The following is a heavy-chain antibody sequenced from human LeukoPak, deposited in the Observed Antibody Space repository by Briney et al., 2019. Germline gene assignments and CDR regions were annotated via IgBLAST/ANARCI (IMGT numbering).Heavy chain of an antibody. Sequence: SVKVSCKASGGTFTSYAISWVRQAPGQGREWRGRIIPILGIANYAQKFQGRGTITADKSTSTAYMELSSLRSEDTAVYYCARPMTYYYGSGSYVFDYWGQGTLVTVSS. CDR2: IIPILGIA. CDR1: GGTFTSYA. V-gene: IGHV1-69*04. D-gene: IGHD3-10*01. J-gene: IGHJ4*02. CDR3: ARPMTYYYGSGSYVFDY.